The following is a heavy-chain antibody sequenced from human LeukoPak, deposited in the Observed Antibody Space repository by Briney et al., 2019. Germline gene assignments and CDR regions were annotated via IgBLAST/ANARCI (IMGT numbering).Heavy chain of an antibody. CDR3: AREGKLRFLEWLLSFDY. CDR1: GFTFSSYS. CDR2: ISSIIFFI. J-gene: IGHJ4*02. V-gene: IGHV3-21*01. D-gene: IGHD3-3*01. Sequence: GGSLXLSCAASGFTFSSYSMKWVGQAPGKGVERVSSISSIIFFIYYPASLNRRFTISRDHANNSLYLQMNSLRAEDTAVYYCAREGKLRFLEWLLSFDYWGQGTLVTVSS.